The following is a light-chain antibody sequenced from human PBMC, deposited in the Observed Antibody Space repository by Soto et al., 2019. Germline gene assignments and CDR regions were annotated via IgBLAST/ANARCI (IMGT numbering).Light chain of an antibody. V-gene: IGKV3D-20*01. CDR1: QSVTSSY. J-gene: IGKJ4*01. Sequence: EIVLTQSPATLSLFPGERATLSCGASQSVTSSYLAWYQQKPGLAPRLLIYDASSRATGIPDRFSGSGSATDFTLTISRLEPEDFAMYYCQQYGSSPTFGGGTKVEIK. CDR2: DAS. CDR3: QQYGSSPT.